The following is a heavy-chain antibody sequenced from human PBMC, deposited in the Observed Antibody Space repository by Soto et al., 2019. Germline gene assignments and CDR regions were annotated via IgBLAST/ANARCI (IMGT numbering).Heavy chain of an antibody. CDR1: GGSISSGDYY. D-gene: IGHD3-3*01. CDR2: IYYSGST. Sequence: QWQLQESGPGLVKPSETRSLTCTVSGGSISSGDYYWSWIRQPPAKGLEWIGYIYYSGSTYYNPSLKSGVTIPVDMSGNQSSMKLSSVTAADAAVYYCASSYDLDSYGMDVWGEGTTVTVFS. CDR3: ASSYDLDSYGMDV. J-gene: IGHJ6*04. V-gene: IGHV4-30-4*01.